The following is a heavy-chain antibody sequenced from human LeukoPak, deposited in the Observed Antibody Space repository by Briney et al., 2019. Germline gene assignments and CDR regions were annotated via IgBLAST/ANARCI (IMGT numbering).Heavy chain of an antibody. CDR2: INPSGGST. CDR1: GYTFTSYY. CDR3: ARLTVTAHAFDI. Sequence: ASLKVSWKASGYTFTSYYMHWVRQAPGQGLEWMGIINPSGGSTSYAQKFQGRVTMTRDMSTSTVYMELSSLRSEDTAVYYCARLTVTAHAFDIWGQGTMVTVSS. D-gene: IGHD2-21*02. J-gene: IGHJ3*02. V-gene: IGHV1-46*01.